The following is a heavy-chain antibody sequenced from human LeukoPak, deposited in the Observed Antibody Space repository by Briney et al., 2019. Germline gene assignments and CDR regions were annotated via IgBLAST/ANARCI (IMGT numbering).Heavy chain of an antibody. CDR1: GFTFSSYA. CDR3: ARDLRENEKWFGEPSPFDY. V-gene: IGHV3-30*04. J-gene: IGHJ4*02. Sequence: GRSLRLSCAASGFTFSSYAMHWVRQAPGKGLEWVAVISYDGSNKYYADSVKGRFTISRDNSKNTLFLQMNSLRAEDTAVYYCARDLRENEKWFGEPSPFDYWGQGTLVTVSS. CDR2: ISYDGSNK. D-gene: IGHD3-10*01.